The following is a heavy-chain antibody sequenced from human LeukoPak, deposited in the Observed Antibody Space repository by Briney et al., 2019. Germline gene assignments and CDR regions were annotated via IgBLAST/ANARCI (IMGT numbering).Heavy chain of an antibody. D-gene: IGHD1-14*01. Sequence: ASVKVSXKASGGTFSSYAISWVRQAPGQGLEWMGGIIPNSGGTNYAQKFQDRVTMTRDTSISTAYMELSSLKSDDTAVYYCARPLTTSGWYFDLWGRGTLVTVSS. CDR3: ARPLTTSGWYFDL. CDR1: GGTFSSYA. J-gene: IGHJ2*01. CDR2: IIPNSGGT. V-gene: IGHV1-2*02.